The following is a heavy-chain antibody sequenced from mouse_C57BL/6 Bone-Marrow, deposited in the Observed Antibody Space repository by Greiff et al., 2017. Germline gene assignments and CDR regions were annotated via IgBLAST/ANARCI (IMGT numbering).Heavy chain of an antibody. J-gene: IGHJ3*01. Sequence: VQLQQSGAELVRPGASVTLSCKASGYTFTDYEMHWVKQTPVHGLEWIGAIDPETGGTAYNQKFKGKAILTADKSSSTAYMELRSLTSEDSAVYYCTRRGDGYDGAWFAYWGEVTLVTVSA. CDR2: IDPETGGT. CDR1: GYTFTDYE. CDR3: TRRGDGYDGAWFAY. V-gene: IGHV1-15*01. D-gene: IGHD2-2*01.